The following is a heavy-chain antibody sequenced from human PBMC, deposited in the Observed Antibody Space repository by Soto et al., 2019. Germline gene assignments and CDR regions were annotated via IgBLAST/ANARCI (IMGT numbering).Heavy chain of an antibody. Sequence: GGSLRLSCAASGFTFSSYSMNWVRQAPGKGLEWVSYISSSSSTIYYADSVKGRFTISRDNAKNSLYLQMKSLRAEDTAVYYCARDPEYSSSWGEYFQHWGQGTLVTVSS. CDR2: ISSSSSTI. J-gene: IGHJ1*01. CDR3: ARDPEYSSSWGEYFQH. CDR1: GFTFSSYS. D-gene: IGHD6-13*01. V-gene: IGHV3-48*01.